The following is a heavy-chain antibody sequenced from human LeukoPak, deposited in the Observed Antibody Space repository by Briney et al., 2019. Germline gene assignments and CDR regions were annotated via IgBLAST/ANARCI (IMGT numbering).Heavy chain of an antibody. Sequence: SVKVSCMASGGTFSSYDINWVRQAPGQGLEWMGGIIPIFGTPTYAQKFQGRITIIADKSTSTAFMELSSLRFEDTAVYYCASGVFVPNSGWPFDFRGQGNLVTVSS. CDR1: GGTFSSYD. D-gene: IGHD6-19*01. V-gene: IGHV1-69*06. CDR2: IIPIFGTP. CDR3: ASGVFVPNSGWPFDF. J-gene: IGHJ4*02.